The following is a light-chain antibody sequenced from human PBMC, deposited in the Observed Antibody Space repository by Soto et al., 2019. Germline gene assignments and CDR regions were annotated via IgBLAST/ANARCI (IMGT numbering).Light chain of an antibody. CDR2: AGN. CDR3: CSYARGSTYV. CDR1: SSDVGSYNL. Sequence: QSALTQPASLSGSPGQSITISCTGTSSDVGSYNLVSWYQQHPGKIPQLMTYAGNKRPSGVSNRFSGSKSCNTASLTTSGLQAEDEADYYCCSYARGSTYVFGTGTKLTVL. J-gene: IGLJ1*01. V-gene: IGLV2-23*01.